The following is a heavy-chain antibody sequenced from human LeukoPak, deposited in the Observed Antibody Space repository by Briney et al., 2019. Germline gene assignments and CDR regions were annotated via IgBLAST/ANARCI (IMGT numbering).Heavy chain of an antibody. V-gene: IGHV4-39*07. D-gene: IGHD3-22*01. CDR2: IYHSGST. Sequence: SETLSLTCTVSGGSISSSSYYWGWIRQPPGKGLEWIGEIYHSGSTNYNPSLKSRVTISVDKSKNQFSLKLSSVTAADTAVYYCARDREDYYDSSGYEYWGQGTLVTVSS. CDR3: ARDREDYYDSSGYEY. J-gene: IGHJ4*02. CDR1: GGSISSSSYY.